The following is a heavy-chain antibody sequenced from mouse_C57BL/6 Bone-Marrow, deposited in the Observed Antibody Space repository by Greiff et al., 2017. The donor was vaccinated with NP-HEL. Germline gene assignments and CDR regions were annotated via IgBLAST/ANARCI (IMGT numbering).Heavy chain of an antibody. J-gene: IGHJ4*01. CDR2: IRNKANNHAT. CDR3: TITTRYYYAMDY. D-gene: IGHD2-4*01. Sequence: EVKVEESGGGLVQPGGSMKLSCAASGFTFSDAWMDWVRQSPEKGLEWVAEIRNKANNHATYYAESVKGRFTISRDDSKSSVYLQMYSLRAESTGIYYCTITTRYYYAMDYWGQGTSVTVSS. V-gene: IGHV6-6*01. CDR1: GFTFSDAW.